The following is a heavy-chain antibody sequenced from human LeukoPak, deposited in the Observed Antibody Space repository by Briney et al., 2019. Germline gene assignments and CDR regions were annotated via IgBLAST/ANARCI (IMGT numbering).Heavy chain of an antibody. V-gene: IGHV1-46*01. J-gene: IGHJ4*02. Sequence: GASVKVSCKASGYTFTSYGISWVRQAPGQGLEWMGIINPSGGSTSYAQKFQGRVTMTRDTSTSTVYMELSSLRSEDTAVYYCAREGISAYFDYWGQGTLVTVSS. CDR2: INPSGGST. CDR1: GYTFTSYG. CDR3: AREGISAYFDY. D-gene: IGHD3-10*01.